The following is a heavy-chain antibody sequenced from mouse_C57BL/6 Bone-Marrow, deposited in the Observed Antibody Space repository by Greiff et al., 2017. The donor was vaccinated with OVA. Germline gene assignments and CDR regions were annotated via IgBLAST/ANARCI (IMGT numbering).Heavy chain of an antibody. D-gene: IGHD2-3*01. CDR1: GFTFSSYA. Sequence: EVMLVESGGGLVKPGGSLKLSCAASGFTFSSYAMSWVRQTPEKRLEWVATISDGGSYTYYPDNVKGRFTISRDNAKNNLYLQMSHLKSEDTAMYYCARVGLLRNYAMDYWGQGTSVTVSS. V-gene: IGHV5-4*03. J-gene: IGHJ4*01. CDR2: ISDGGSYT. CDR3: ARVGLLRNYAMDY.